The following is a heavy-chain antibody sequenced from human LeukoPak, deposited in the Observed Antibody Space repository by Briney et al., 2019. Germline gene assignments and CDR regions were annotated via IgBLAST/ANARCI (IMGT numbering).Heavy chain of an antibody. V-gene: IGHV4-61*08. CDR2: IYYSGST. Sequence: SETLSLTCAVSGGSISSGGYSWSWIRQPPGKGLEWIGYIYYSGSTNYNPSLKSRVTISVDTSKNQFSLKLSSVTAADTAVYYCARAPLWDCTNGVCLVPSHFDYWGQGTLVTVSS. CDR1: GGSISSGGYS. D-gene: IGHD2-8*01. CDR3: ARAPLWDCTNGVCLVPSHFDY. J-gene: IGHJ4*02.